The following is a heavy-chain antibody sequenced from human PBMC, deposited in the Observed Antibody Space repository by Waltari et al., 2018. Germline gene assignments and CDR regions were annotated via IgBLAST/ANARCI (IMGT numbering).Heavy chain of an antibody. CDR1: GYNFTSYA. CDR2: INAGNGNT. J-gene: IGHJ4*02. V-gene: IGHV1-3*01. D-gene: IGHD3-10*01. Sequence: QVQLVQYGAEVKKPGASVKVSCKASGYNFTSYAMHWVRQAPGQRLEWMGWINAGNGNTKYSQQFQGRVTITRDTSASTAYMELSSLRSEDTAVYYCASKPMVQGAIYYWGQGTLVTVSS. CDR3: ASKPMVQGAIYY.